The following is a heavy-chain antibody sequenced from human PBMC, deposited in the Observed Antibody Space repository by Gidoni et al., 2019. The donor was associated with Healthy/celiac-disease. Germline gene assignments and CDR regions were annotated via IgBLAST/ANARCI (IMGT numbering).Heavy chain of an antibody. CDR3: ARERVALYYYYYYGMDV. CDR2: INHSGST. CDR1: GGSLRGYY. J-gene: IGHJ6*02. V-gene: IGHV4-34*01. D-gene: IGHD2-15*01. Sequence: QVQLQQWGAGLLKPSETLSLTCAVYGGSLRGYYWSWIRQPPGKGLEWIGEINHSGSTNYNPSLKSRVTISVDTSKNQFSLKLSSVTAADTAVYYCARERVALYYYYYYGMDVWGQGTTVTVSS.